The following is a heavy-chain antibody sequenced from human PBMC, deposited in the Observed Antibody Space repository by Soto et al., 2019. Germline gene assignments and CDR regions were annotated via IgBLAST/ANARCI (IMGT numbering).Heavy chain of an antibody. CDR2: IFYSGSTTY. D-gene: IGHD6-19*01. J-gene: IGHJ4*02. CDR3: ARVGSSGWSPDY. CDR1: GGSISGHY. V-gene: IGHV4-59*11. Sequence: QVQLQESGPGLVKPSDTLSLTCTVSGGSISGHYWIWIRQSPGEGMEWIGYIFYSGSTTYNNNPSLKSRVTISVDTSKNQFSLRLSSMTAADTAIYYCARVGSSGWSPDYWGKGTVVTVSS.